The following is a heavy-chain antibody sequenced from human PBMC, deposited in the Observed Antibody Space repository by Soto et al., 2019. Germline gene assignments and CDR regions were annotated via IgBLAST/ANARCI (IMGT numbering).Heavy chain of an antibody. CDR3: ARASNYDILTGYDYYYYMDV. J-gene: IGHJ6*03. CDR1: NGSISGYV. CDR2: NYYSGSP. Sequence: SETLSLTCTVSNGSISGYVWSWIRQPTGKGLERVGYNYYSGSPNYNPSLKSRVTISVDTSKNQFSLRLSSVTAADTAVYYCARASNYDILTGYDYYYYMDVWGKGTTVTVSS. D-gene: IGHD3-9*01. V-gene: IGHV4-59*01.